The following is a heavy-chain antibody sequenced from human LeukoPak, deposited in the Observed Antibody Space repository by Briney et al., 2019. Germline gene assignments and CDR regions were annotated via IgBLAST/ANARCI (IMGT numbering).Heavy chain of an antibody. CDR3: ARSWVETSFFDF. Sequence: SQTLSLTCTVSGDSMNSGGHYWTWIRQHPGKGLEWIGHIHYGGFTDYNPSLKTRCVTSVDPSKNVFSLDLTSVTAADTAVYFCARSWVETSFFDFWGQGVQVIVSS. CDR2: IHYGGFT. J-gene: IGHJ4*02. D-gene: IGHD2-21*02. CDR1: GDSMNSGGHY. V-gene: IGHV4-31*03.